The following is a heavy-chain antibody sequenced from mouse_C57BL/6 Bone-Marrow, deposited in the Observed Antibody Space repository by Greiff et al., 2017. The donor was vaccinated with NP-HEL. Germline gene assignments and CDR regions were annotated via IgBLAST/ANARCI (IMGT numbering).Heavy chain of an antibody. CDR2: IHPSDSDT. V-gene: IGHV1-74*01. Sequence: QVQLQQPGAELVKPGASVKVSCKASGYTFTSYWMHWVKQRPGQGLEWIGRIHPSDSDTNYNQKFKGKATLTVDKSSSTAYMQLSSLTSEDSAVYYCAPYDYGDGYWYFDVWGTGTTVTVSS. D-gene: IGHD2-4*01. J-gene: IGHJ1*03. CDR3: APYDYGDGYWYFDV. CDR1: GYTFTSYW.